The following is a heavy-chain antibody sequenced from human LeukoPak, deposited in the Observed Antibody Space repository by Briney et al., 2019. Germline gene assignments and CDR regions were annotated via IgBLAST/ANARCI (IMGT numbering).Heavy chain of an antibody. CDR2: IYRTGST. V-gene: IGHV4-34*01. Sequence: SETLSLTCAVYGGTFSGYYWSWIRQSPAKGLEWIGQIYRTGSTNYNPPLESRVTISLDTPNNQFSLKLTSVTAADTAVYYCARDDFGVALGGVWGKGTTVTVSS. J-gene: IGHJ6*04. D-gene: IGHD3-3*01. CDR1: GGTFSGYY. CDR3: ARDDFGVALGGV.